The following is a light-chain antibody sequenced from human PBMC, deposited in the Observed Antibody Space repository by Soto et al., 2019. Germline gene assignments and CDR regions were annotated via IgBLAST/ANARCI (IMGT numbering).Light chain of an antibody. J-gene: IGKJ4*02. CDR2: GAS. CDR1: QTVSSN. CDR3: HQYNNLPLT. Sequence: EIVMTQSPATLSVSPGEGATLSCRASQTVSSNLAWYQQKPGQAPRLLIYGASTRATGIPARFSGSGSGTEFTLTVSTLQSEDFAVYYCHQYNNLPLTFGGGTKVEIQ. V-gene: IGKV3-15*01.